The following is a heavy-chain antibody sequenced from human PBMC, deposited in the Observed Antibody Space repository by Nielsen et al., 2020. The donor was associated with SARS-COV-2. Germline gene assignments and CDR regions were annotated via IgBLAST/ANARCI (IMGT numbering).Heavy chain of an antibody. CDR1: GFIFRDYD. D-gene: IGHD4-11*01. CDR2: IWYDGSNK. CDR3: ATLTTGYYYGMDV. Sequence: GGSLRLSCKASGFIFRDYDMHWVRQTPGKGLEWVAVIWYDGSNKYYGDSVKGRFTISRDNAKNSLHLQMNSLRAEDTALYYCATLTTGYYYGMDVWGQGTTVTVSS. J-gene: IGHJ6*02. V-gene: IGHV3-33*03.